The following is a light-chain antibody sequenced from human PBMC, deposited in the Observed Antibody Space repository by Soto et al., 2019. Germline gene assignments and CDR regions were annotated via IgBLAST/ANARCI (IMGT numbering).Light chain of an antibody. CDR3: QKYYSAHFT. CDR1: QPISNS. J-gene: IGKJ3*01. CDR2: AAS. V-gene: IGKV1-27*01. Sequence: IQMTQSPSSLSASVGDRVTITCRASQPISNSLAWYQQKPGKVPKVLIYAASTLQSVVPSRFSGSGSGTDFTLTISSLQPDDVATYYCQKYYSAHFTFGPGTKLDIK.